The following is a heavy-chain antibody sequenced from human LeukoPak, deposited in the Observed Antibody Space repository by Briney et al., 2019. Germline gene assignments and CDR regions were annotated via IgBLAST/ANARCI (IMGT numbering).Heavy chain of an antibody. CDR3: AERYCSSTSCDSYYFDY. CDR1: GYTFTGYY. V-gene: IGHV1-2*07. D-gene: IGHD2-2*01. CDR2: INPNSGGT. J-gene: IGHJ4*02. Sequence: GASVKVSCKASGYTFTGYYMHWVRQAPGQGLEWMGWINPNSGGTNYAHKFQGRVTMTMDTSISTAYMELRRLRSDDTAVYYCAERYCSSTSCDSYYFDYWGQGTLVTVSS.